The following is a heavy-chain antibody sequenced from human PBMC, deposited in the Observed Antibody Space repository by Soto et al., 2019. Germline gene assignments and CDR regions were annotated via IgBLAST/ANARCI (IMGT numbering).Heavy chain of an antibody. CDR3: ARDPLADYYDSSGYYYYYMDV. J-gene: IGHJ6*03. Sequence: GGSLRLSCAASGFTFSSYSMNWVRQAPGKGLEWVSSISSSSSYIYYADSVKGRFTISRDNAKNSLYLQMNSLRAEDTAVYYCARDPLADYYDSSGYYYYYMDVWGKGTTVTVSS. CDR2: ISSSSSYI. V-gene: IGHV3-21*01. CDR1: GFTFSSYS. D-gene: IGHD3-22*01.